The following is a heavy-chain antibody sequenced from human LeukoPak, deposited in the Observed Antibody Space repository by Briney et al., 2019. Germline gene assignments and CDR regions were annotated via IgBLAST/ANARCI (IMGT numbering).Heavy chain of an antibody. J-gene: IGHJ4*02. D-gene: IGHD3-3*01. Sequence: SETLSLTCTVSGGPISSGDYYWSWIRQPPGKGLEWIGYIYYSGSTYYNPSLKSRVTISVDTSKNQFSLKLSSVTAADTAVYYCARSLGDFWSGSPNFDYWGQGTLVTVSS. CDR3: ARSLGDFWSGSPNFDY. CDR1: GGPISSGDYY. V-gene: IGHV4-30-4*08. CDR2: IYYSGST.